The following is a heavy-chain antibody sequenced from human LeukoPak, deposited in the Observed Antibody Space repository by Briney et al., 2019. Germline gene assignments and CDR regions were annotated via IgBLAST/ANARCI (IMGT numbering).Heavy chain of an antibody. V-gene: IGHV4-59*01. Sequence: SSGNPSLTRLCSGFSLPRYYLGWVRQAPGEGLGWVGNIFAGGTTNYNPSLKSRVSISMDTSKNQFSLKMTSVTAADTAIYFCARGLWFGEQDGLRIWGPGTVVTVAS. CDR3: ARGLWFGEQDGLRI. CDR2: IFAGGTT. CDR1: GFSLPRYY. D-gene: IGHD3-10*01. J-gene: IGHJ3*02.